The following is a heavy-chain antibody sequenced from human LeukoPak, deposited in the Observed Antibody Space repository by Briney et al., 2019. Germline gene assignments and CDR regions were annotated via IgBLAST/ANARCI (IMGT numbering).Heavy chain of an antibody. D-gene: IGHD2-8*01. CDR1: GFTFGAYF. V-gene: IGHV3-64D*06. J-gene: IGHJ4*02. CDR3: VKDLNGTWSFDY. Sequence: GGSLRLSCSASGFTFGAYFMHWVRQAPGKGLQYVSSISSNEYDTYYADSVKGRFTISRDNSKNTLFLQMNNLRPEDTAVYCCVKDLNGTWSFDYWGQGTLVTVSS. CDR2: ISSNEYDT.